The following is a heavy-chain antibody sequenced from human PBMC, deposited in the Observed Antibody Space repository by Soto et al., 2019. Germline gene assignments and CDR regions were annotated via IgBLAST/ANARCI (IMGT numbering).Heavy chain of an antibody. Sequence: PGGSLRLSCEVSGFIFSECEFNWVRQAPGKGLEWVSYIGKNGRDIYDADSVKGRFTISRDDDKSTLYLEMNSLGVEDTAVYYCARGGGGGLFEHWGQGVLVTVSS. CDR3: ARGGGGGLFEH. D-gene: IGHD2-21*01. V-gene: IGHV3-48*03. CDR2: IGKNGRDI. CDR1: GFIFSECE. J-gene: IGHJ4*02.